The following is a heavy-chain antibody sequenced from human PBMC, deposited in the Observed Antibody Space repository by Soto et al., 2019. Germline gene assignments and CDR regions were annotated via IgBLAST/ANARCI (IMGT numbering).Heavy chain of an antibody. CDR3: ARGSLASAAKPSGMDV. V-gene: IGHV1-2*02. CDR2: IRPNGGST. J-gene: IGHJ6*02. Sequence: GASVKVSCKASGYTFTAYYLHWVRQAPGQEFEWMGWIRPNGGSTDFARQFQGRFTMTWDTSISTAYMEMSSLRSDDTAVYYCARGSLASAAKPSGMDVWGQGTTVTVS. D-gene: IGHD6-13*01. CDR1: GYTFTAYY.